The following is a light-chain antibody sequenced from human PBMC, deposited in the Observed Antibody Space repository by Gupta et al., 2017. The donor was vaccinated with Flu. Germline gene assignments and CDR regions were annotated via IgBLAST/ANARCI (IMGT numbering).Light chain of an antibody. CDR2: GAS. J-gene: IGKJ2*03. V-gene: IGKV3-20*01. Sequence: PATRSWAPGARATLSIRASQSLSSSYLAWFQHKPGKAPRLVMYGASGRASDLPQRSTGGGSGRDFTLTIISLEPEDFAVYYFQYFRSSFSFGQGTRLEI. CDR1: QSLSSSY. CDR3: QYFRSSFS.